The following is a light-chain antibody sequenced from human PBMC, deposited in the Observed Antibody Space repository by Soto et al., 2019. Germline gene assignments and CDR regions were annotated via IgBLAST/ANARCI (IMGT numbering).Light chain of an antibody. Sequence: QSVLTQPPSVSGAPGQRVTISCTGSSSNLGAGYDVHWYQLLPGTAPKLLIYGNRNRPSGVPDRFSGSKSGTSASLAITGLQAEDEAEYFCFSFTTTSTHVFGTGTKVTVL. CDR1: SSNLGAGYD. CDR3: FSFTTTSTHV. J-gene: IGLJ1*01. CDR2: GNR. V-gene: IGLV1-40*01.